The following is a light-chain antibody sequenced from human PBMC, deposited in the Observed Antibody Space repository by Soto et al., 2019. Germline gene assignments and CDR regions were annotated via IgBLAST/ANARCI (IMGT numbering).Light chain of an antibody. CDR3: QQYNSYSPLT. V-gene: IGKV1-5*01. Sequence: DIQMTQSPSSVSASVGDRVTITCRASQSISSYLNWYQQKPGKAPKLLIYAASSLQSGVPSRFSGSGSGTEFTLTISSLQPDDFATYYCQQYNSYSPLTFGGGTKVDIK. CDR1: QSISSY. CDR2: AAS. J-gene: IGKJ4*01.